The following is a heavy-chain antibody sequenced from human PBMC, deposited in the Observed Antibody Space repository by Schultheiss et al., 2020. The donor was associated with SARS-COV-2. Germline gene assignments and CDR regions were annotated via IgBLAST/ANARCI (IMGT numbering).Heavy chain of an antibody. CDR1: GYTFTGYY. CDR2: INPNSGGT. Sequence: ASVKVSCKASGYTFTGYYMHWVRQAPGQGLEWMGWINPNSGGTNYAQKFQGRVTMTRDTSISTAYMELSRLRSDDTAVYYCARERMGYCSGGSCPYAFDIWGQGTMVTVSS. D-gene: IGHD2-15*01. V-gene: IGHV1-2*02. CDR3: ARERMGYCSGGSCPYAFDI. J-gene: IGHJ3*02.